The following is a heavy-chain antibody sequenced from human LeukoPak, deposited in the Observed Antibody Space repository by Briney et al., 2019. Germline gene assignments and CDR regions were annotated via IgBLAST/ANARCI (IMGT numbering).Heavy chain of an antibody. D-gene: IGHD2-2*02. J-gene: IGHJ4*02. V-gene: IGHV1-69*01. CDR1: GGTFSSYA. Sequence: SVKVSCKASGGTFSSYAISWVRQAPGQGLEWMGGIIPIFGTANYAQKSQGRVTITADESTSTAYMELSSLRSEDTAVYYCARSRDSNTQSDYWGQGTLVTVSS. CDR2: IIPIFGTA. CDR3: ARSRDSNTQSDY.